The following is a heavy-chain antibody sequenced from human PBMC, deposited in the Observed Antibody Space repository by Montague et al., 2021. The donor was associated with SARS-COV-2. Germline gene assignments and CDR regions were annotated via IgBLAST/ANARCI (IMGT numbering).Heavy chain of an antibody. J-gene: IGHJ4*02. Sequence: QSGAEVKKPGESLKISCKGSGYSFTSYWVGWVRQMHGKGLEWMGIIYPDDSDTRYSPSFQGQVTISADKSISTAYLQWSSLKASDTAMYYCARLSYYGSGSYPFDYWGQGTLVTVSS. D-gene: IGHD3-10*01. CDR3: ARLSYYGSGSYPFDY. CDR2: IYPDDSDT. V-gene: IGHV5-51*01. CDR1: GYSFTSYW.